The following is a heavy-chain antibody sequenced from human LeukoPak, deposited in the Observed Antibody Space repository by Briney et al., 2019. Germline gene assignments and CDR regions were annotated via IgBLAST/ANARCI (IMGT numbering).Heavy chain of an antibody. CDR3: ARSPDYGVNNWFDP. CDR1: GGSIRSSYYY. J-gene: IGHJ5*02. V-gene: IGHV4-39*01. D-gene: IGHD4-17*01. Sequence: PSETLSLTCTVSGGSIRSSYYYWGWIRQPPGKGLEWIGSIYDSGSTYYNPSLKSRVTISVDTSKNQFSLKLNSVTAADTAVYFCARSPDYGVNNWFDPWGQGTLVTVSS. CDR2: IYDSGST.